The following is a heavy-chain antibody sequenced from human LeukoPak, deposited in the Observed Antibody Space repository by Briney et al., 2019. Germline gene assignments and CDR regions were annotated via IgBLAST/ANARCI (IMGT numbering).Heavy chain of an antibody. CDR2: IYPGDSDT. J-gene: IGHJ4*02. CDR3: ARGNYDFWSGYYTFDY. D-gene: IGHD3-3*01. V-gene: IGHV5-51*01. CDR1: GYSFTSYW. Sequence: GESLKISCKGSGYSFTSYWIGWVRQMPGKGLEWMGIIYPGDSDTRYSPSFQGQVTISADKSISTAYLQWSSLKASDTAMCYCARGNYDFWSGYYTFDYWGQGTLVTVSS.